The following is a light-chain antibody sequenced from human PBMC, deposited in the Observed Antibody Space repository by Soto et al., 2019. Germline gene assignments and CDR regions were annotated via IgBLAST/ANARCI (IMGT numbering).Light chain of an antibody. V-gene: IGLV2-14*03. CDR1: SSDVGGYNF. J-gene: IGLJ1*01. CDR3: CSYTSSSTHV. Sequence: QSALTQPASVSGSPGQSITISCTGTSSDVGGYNFVSWYQQHPGKVLKPMIFDVNRRPSGVSDRFSGSKSGNTASLTISGLQAEDEGDYYCCSYTSSSTHVFGSGTKLTVL. CDR2: DVN.